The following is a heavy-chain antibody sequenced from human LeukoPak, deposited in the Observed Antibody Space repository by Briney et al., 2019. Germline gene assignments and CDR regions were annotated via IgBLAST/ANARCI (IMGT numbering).Heavy chain of an antibody. V-gene: IGHV3-23*01. J-gene: IGHJ4*02. CDR2: ISPTGGGT. D-gene: IGHD2-15*01. CDR1: GFTFSNNA. Sequence: GGSLRLSCAVSGFTFSNNAMSWVRQAPEKGLEWVASISPTGGGTYYADSVKGRFTISRDNSKNTLYLQMNGLRAEATAVYYCAKRLGTYCCESRDYSFNHWGQGTLVTVSS. CDR3: AKRLGTYCCESRDYSFNH.